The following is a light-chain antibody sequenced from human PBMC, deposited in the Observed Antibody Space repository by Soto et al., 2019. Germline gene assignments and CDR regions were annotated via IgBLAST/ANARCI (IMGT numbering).Light chain of an antibody. CDR2: GAS. V-gene: IGKV3-20*01. CDR3: QQYGSSPT. J-gene: IGKJ5*01. CDR1: QSVSSSY. Sequence: ELVLTQSAGTLSLTPGERAALSCRASQSVSSSYLAWYQQKPGQAPRLLIYGASSRATGIPDRFSGSGPGTDFTLTISRLEPEDFAVYYCQQYGSSPTFGQGTRLEIK.